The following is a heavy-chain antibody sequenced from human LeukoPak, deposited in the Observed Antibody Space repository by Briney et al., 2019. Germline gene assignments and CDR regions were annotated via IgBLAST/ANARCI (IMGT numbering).Heavy chain of an antibody. D-gene: IGHD5-12*01. J-gene: IGHJ4*02. Sequence: SETLSLTCTVSGGSISRYYWSWIRQPPGKGLEWIGYIYYSGSTYYNPSLKSRVIISVDKSKNQFSLKLSSVTAADTAVYYCARVGAGFRVASFDYWGQGTLVTVSS. CDR3: ARVGAGFRVASFDY. V-gene: IGHV4-30-4*01. CDR1: GGSISRYY. CDR2: IYYSGST.